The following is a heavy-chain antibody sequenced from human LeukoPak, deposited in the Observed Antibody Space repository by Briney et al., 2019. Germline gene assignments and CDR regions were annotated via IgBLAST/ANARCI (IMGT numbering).Heavy chain of an antibody. V-gene: IGHV3-21*01. CDR3: ARERSGQWLINYFDY. CDR2: ISGGSGYI. CDR1: GFAFNTYS. D-gene: IGHD6-19*01. J-gene: IGHJ4*02. Sequence: GGSLRLSCAASGFAFNTYSMTWVRQAPGKGLEWVSSISGGSGYIYYADSVKGRFTTSRDNSKNTLYLQMNSLRAEDTAVYYCARERSGQWLINYFDYWGQGTLVTVSS.